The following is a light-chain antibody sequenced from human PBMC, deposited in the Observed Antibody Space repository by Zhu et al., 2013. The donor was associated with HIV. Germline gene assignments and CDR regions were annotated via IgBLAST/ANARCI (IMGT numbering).Light chain of an antibody. V-gene: IGKV3D-15*01. CDR3: QNYNNWPPWT. Sequence: EIVMTQSTATLSVSPGERATLSCRASQNVRSNLAWYHQYPSQAPRLLIYDASIRATGIPDRFSGSGSGTDFTLTISSLQSEDFAVYYCQNYNNWPPWTFGHGTKVDIK. CDR2: DAS. J-gene: IGKJ1*01. CDR1: QNVRSN.